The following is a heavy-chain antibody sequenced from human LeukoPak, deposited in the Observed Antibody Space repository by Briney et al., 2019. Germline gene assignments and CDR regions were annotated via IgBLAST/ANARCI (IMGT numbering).Heavy chain of an antibody. CDR3: ARGPNLPYYYDSSGYYYSMVPRYYGMDV. D-gene: IGHD3-22*01. J-gene: IGHJ6*02. CDR1: GFTFSSYW. CDR2: IKQDGSEK. V-gene: IGHV3-7*03. Sequence: GGSLRLSCAASGFTFSSYWMSWVRQAPGKGLEWVANIKQDGSEKYYVDSVKGRFTISRDNAKNSLYLQMNSLRAEDTAVYYCARGPNLPYYYDSSGYYYSMVPRYYGMDVWGQGTTVTVSS.